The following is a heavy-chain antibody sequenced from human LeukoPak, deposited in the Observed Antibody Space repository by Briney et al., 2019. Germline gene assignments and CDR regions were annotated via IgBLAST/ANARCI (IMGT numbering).Heavy chain of an antibody. CDR1: GFTFSSYA. CDR2: ISYDGSYK. D-gene: IGHD1-1*01. J-gene: IGHJ4*02. V-gene: IGHV3-30*04. CDR3: ARLTGTTGVDDY. Sequence: GGSLRLSCAGSGFTFSSYAMHWVRQAPGKGLEWVAIISYDGSYKDYADSVKGRFTISRDNSKNTLYLQMNSLRAEDTSVYYCARLTGTTGVDDYWGQGTLVTVSS.